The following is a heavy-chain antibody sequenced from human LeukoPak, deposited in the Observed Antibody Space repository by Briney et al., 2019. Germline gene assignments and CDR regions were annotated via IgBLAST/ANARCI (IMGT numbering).Heavy chain of an antibody. CDR2: ISGSGGST. J-gene: IGHJ3*02. D-gene: IGHD5-24*01. Sequence: PGGXLRLSCAASGFTFSSYAMSWVRQAPGKGVEWVSAISGSGGSTYYADSVKGRFTISRDNSKNTLYLQMNSLRAEDTAVYYCAKVLPSRDGYNDAFDIWGQGTMVTVSS. CDR1: GFTFSSYA. CDR3: AKVLPSRDGYNDAFDI. V-gene: IGHV3-23*01.